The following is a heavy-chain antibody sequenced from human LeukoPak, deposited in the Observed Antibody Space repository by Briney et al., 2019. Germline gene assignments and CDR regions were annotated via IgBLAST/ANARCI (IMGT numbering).Heavy chain of an antibody. CDR2: IYHSGST. J-gene: IGHJ4*02. CDR1: GYSISSGYY. CDR3: ARESDGSGSSFDY. V-gene: IGHV4-38-2*02. D-gene: IGHD3-10*01. Sequence: PSETLSLTCTVSGYSISSGYYWGWIRQPPGKGLEWIGSIYHSGSTYYNPSLKSRVTISVDTSKNQFSLKLSSVTAADTAVYYCARESDGSGSSFDYWGQGTLVTVSS.